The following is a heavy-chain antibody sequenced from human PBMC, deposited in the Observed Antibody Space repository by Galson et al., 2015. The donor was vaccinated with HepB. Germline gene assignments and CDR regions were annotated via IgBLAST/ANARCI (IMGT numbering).Heavy chain of an antibody. D-gene: IGHD5-18*01. CDR1: GFTFSRYE. Sequence: SLKLSCAASGFTFSRYEINWVRQAPGKGLEWVSYISSSGSTIYYADSVKGRFTITRDNAKNSPYLQMSGLRAEDTAVYYCASLLVDTAMVTPFDHWGQGTLVTVSS. CDR3: ASLLVDTAMVTPFDH. J-gene: IGHJ4*02. CDR2: ISSSGSTI. V-gene: IGHV3-48*03.